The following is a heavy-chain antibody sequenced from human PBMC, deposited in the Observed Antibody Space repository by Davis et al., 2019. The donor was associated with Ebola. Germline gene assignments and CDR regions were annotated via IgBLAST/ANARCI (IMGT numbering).Heavy chain of an antibody. D-gene: IGHD3-22*01. CDR2: IYYSGST. CDR3: ARHSPDYYDSSGYSYYYYYGMDV. V-gene: IGHV4-39*01. J-gene: IGHJ6*02. Sequence: MPSETLSLTCTVSGGSISSSSYYWGWIRQPPGKGLEWIGSIYYSGSTYYNPSLKSRVTISVDTSKNQFSLKLSSVTAADTAVYYCARHSPDYYDSSGYSYYYYYGMDVWGQGTTVTVSS. CDR1: GGSISSSSYY.